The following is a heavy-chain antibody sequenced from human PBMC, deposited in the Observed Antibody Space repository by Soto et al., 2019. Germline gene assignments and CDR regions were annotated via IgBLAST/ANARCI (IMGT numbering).Heavy chain of an antibody. Sequence: WSLRLSCAASGFTFSSYGMHWVRQAPGKGLEWVAVISYDGSNKYYADSVKGRFTISRDNSKNTLYLQMNSLRAEDTAVYYCASDPGSHYLDLYYDYYYGMDVWGQGTTVSVYS. D-gene: IGHD3-10*01. V-gene: IGHV3-30*03. CDR3: ASDPGSHYLDLYYDYYYGMDV. CDR2: ISYDGSNK. CDR1: GFTFSSYG. J-gene: IGHJ6*02.